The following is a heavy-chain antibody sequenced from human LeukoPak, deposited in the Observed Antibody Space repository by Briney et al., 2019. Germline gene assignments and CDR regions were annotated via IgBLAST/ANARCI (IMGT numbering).Heavy chain of an antibody. CDR3: ASEYSSGRRFDY. CDR1: RGSFSGYY. D-gene: IGHD6-19*01. CDR2: INHSGST. Sequence: SETLSLTRALYRGSFSGYYWSWIRQPPGKGLEWIGEINHSGSTNYNPSLKSRVTISVDTSKNQFSLKLSSVTAADTAVYYCASEYSSGRRFDYWGQGTLVTVSS. J-gene: IGHJ4*02. V-gene: IGHV4-34*01.